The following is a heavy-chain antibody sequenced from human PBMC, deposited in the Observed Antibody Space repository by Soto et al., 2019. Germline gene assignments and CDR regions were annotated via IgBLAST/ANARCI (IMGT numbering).Heavy chain of an antibody. V-gene: IGHV3-23*01. Sequence: EVQLLESGGGLVQPGGSLRLSCAASGFTFSSYAMSWVRQAPGKGLEWVSAISGSGGSTYYADSVKGRFTISRDNSKKTLYLQMNSLRAEDTAVYYCANGNIAAAGNFDYWGQGTLVTVSS. CDR1: GFTFSSYA. J-gene: IGHJ4*02. CDR3: ANGNIAAAGNFDY. D-gene: IGHD6-13*01. CDR2: ISGSGGST.